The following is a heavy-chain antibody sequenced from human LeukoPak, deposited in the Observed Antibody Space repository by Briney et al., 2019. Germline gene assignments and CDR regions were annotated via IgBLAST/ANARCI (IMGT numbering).Heavy chain of an antibody. Sequence: GGSLRLSCAASRFTYSRYAMRGVRQAPGKGREGVSAISGSDGATYYEDSVKGRFTISRDNSKSTLYLQMISLRAEDTAVYYCAKHVGVAKFDYWGQGTLVTVSS. J-gene: IGHJ4*02. CDR1: RFTYSRYA. V-gene: IGHV3-23*01. CDR2: ISGSDGAT. CDR3: AKHVGVAKFDY. D-gene: IGHD2-21*01.